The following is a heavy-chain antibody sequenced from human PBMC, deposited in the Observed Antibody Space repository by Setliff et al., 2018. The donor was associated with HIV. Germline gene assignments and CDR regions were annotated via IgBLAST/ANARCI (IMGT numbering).Heavy chain of an antibody. CDR2: ISGYSDNT. V-gene: IGHV1-18*01. CDR1: GYTFTNFA. CDR3: ARVRAGALLNAFDI. Sequence: GASVKVSCKASGYTFTNFAISWVRQAPGQGLEWMGWISGYSDNTNYAQNLQGRVTMTTDTSSSTSYMELRSPTSDDTAMYYCARVRAGALLNAFDIWGQGTMVTVSS. D-gene: IGHD1-26*01. J-gene: IGHJ3*02.